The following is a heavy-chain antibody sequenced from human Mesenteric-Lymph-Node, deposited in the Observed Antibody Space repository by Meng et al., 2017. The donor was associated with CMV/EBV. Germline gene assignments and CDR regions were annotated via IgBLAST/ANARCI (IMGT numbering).Heavy chain of an antibody. J-gene: IGHJ6*02. D-gene: IGHD2-15*01. CDR2: ISSSSDTI. CDR1: GFTFSRHH. Sequence: GESLKISCAGTGFTFSRHHMNWVRQAPGKGLEWIAYISSSSDTIFYADSVKGRFIISRDNTRNSLYLQMHSLRAEDTAIYYCAKDVAPNYGVDVWGQGTAVTVSS. V-gene: IGHV3-48*04. CDR3: AKDVAPNYGVDV.